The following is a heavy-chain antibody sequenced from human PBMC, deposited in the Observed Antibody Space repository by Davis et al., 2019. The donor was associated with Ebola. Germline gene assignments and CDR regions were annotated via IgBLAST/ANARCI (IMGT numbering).Heavy chain of an antibody. CDR2: ISSSSSYI. Sequence: GGSLRLSCAASGFTFSSYSMNWVRQAPGKGLEWVSSISSSSSYIYYADSVKGRFTISRDNAKNSLYLQMNSLRAEDTAVYYCARDLSAAHLFDYWGQGTLVTVSS. D-gene: IGHD6-6*01. CDR1: GFTFSSYS. CDR3: ARDLSAAHLFDY. J-gene: IGHJ4*02. V-gene: IGHV3-21*01.